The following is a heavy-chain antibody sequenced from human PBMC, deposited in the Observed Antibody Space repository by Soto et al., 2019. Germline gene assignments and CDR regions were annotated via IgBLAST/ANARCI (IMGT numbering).Heavy chain of an antibody. CDR2: ISGSGGST. D-gene: IGHD6-19*01. J-gene: IGHJ4*02. CDR1: GFTFSSYA. Sequence: GGSLRLSCAASGFTFSSYAMSWVRQAPGKGLEWVSAISGSGGSTYYADSVKGRFTISRDNSKNTLYLQMNSLRAEDTAVYYCAKTQEDSSGWYYDYWGQGTLVTVSS. V-gene: IGHV3-23*01. CDR3: AKTQEDSSGWYYDY.